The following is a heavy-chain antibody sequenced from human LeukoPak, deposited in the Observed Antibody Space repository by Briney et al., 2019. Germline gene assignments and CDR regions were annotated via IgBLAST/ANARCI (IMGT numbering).Heavy chain of an antibody. D-gene: IGHD3-3*01. V-gene: IGHV4-30-2*03. CDR2: IYYSGST. Sequence: PSETLSLTCAVSGGSISSGGYSWSWIRQPPGKGLEWIGSIYYSGSTYYNPSLKSRVTISVDTSKNQFSLKLSSVTAADTAVYYCARHPEDYDFWSFDYWGQGTLVTVSS. J-gene: IGHJ4*02. CDR1: GGSISSGGYS. CDR3: ARHPEDYDFWSFDY.